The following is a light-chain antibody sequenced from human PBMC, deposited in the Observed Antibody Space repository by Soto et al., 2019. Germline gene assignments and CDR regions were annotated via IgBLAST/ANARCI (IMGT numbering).Light chain of an antibody. CDR2: SNN. CDR1: SSNIGSNT. V-gene: IGLV1-44*01. J-gene: IGLJ3*02. CDR3: AAWDDRLNWV. Sequence: QPVLTQPPSASGTPGQRVTISCSGSSSNIGSNTVNWYQQLPGTAPKLLIYSNNQRPSGVPDRFSGSKSGTSASLAISGLQSEDEADYYCAAWDDRLNWVFGGGTQLTVL.